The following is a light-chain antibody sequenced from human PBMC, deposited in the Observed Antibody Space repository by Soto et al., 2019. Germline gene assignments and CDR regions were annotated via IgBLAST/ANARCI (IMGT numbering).Light chain of an antibody. CDR3: SSFTSSSSYV. CDR1: SSDVGSYNS. J-gene: IGLJ1*01. Sequence: QSALAQPASVSGSPGQSIAISCTGTSSDVGSYNSVSWYQQYPGKAPTLMIHDVSDRPSGVPNRFSGSKSGNTASLTISGLQAEDEADYYCSSFTSSSSYVFGSGTRSPS. CDR2: DVS. V-gene: IGLV2-14*03.